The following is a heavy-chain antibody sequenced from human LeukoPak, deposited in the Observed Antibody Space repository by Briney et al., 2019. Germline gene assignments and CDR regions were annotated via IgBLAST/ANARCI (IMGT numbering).Heavy chain of an antibody. CDR1: GFTFDDYA. J-gene: IGHJ4*02. D-gene: IGHD5-18*01. CDR2: ISWNSGSI. CDR3: AKRGYSYGTFDY. Sequence: GGSLRLSCAASGFTFDDYAMHWVRQAPGKGLEWVSGISWNSGSIGYADSVKGRFTISRDNSKNTLYLQMNSLRAEDTAVYYCAKRGYSYGTFDYWGQGTLVTVSS. V-gene: IGHV3-9*01.